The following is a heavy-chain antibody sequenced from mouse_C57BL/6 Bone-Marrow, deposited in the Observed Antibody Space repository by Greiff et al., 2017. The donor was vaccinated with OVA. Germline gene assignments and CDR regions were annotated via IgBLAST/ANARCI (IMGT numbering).Heavy chain of an antibody. CDR3: SKIAGSSYPYWDFDG. CDR2: IGRGGSA. CDR1: GFSLTSYC. Sequence: VQLLESGPGLVQPSPSLSITCTVSGFSLTSYCVHWVRQSPGQGLEWLGVIGRGGSADYNAAFISRLSITTDNSNCHAISNMNRLNADDAAIDYGSKIAGSSYPYWDFDGWGTGTTVTVSS. D-gene: IGHD1-1*01. J-gene: IGHJ1*03. V-gene: IGHV2-5*01.